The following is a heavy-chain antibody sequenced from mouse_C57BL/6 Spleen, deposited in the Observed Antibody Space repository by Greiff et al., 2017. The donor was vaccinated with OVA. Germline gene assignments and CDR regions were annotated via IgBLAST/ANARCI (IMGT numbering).Heavy chain of an antibody. Sequence: QVQLQQPGTELVKPGASVKLSCKASGYTFTSYWMHWVKQRPGQGLEWIGNIDPSNGGTNYNEKFKSKATLTVDKSSSTAYMQLSSLTSEDSAVYYCARWDYGSSPYDYWGQGTTLTVSS. J-gene: IGHJ2*01. D-gene: IGHD1-1*01. CDR1: GYTFTSYW. CDR3: ARWDYGSSPYDY. CDR2: IDPSNGGT. V-gene: IGHV1-53*01.